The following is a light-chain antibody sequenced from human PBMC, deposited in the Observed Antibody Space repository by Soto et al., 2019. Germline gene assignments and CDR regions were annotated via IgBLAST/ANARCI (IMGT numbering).Light chain of an antibody. CDR3: CSYAGSYTVV. V-gene: IGLV2-8*01. Sequence: QSVLTQPPSASGSPGQSVTISCTGTSSDVGGYNYVSWYQQHPGKAPKLMIYEVSERPSGVPDRFSGSKSSNTASLTVSGLQAEDEADYYCCSYAGSYTVVFGGGTKLTVL. J-gene: IGLJ2*01. CDR1: SSDVGGYNY. CDR2: EVS.